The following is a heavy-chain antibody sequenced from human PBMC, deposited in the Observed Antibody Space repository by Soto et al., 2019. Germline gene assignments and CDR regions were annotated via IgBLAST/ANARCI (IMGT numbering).Heavy chain of an antibody. CDR1: GYSFANYW. CDR3: ARPGAPTDTVVYDF. CDR2: IYPGDSET. V-gene: IGHV5-51*01. Sequence: PGESLKISCKASGYSFANYWICWVCQKPGKGLEWMGVIYPGDSETTYSPSFEGQVIISVDRSRGTAFLEWSSLKASDTAMYYCARPGAPTDTVVYDFWGQGTQVTVSS. J-gene: IGHJ4*02. D-gene: IGHD5-18*01.